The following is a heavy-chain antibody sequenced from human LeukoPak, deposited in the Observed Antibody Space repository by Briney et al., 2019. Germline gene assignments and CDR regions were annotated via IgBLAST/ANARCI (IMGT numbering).Heavy chain of an antibody. CDR2: INHNGNVN. D-gene: IGHD3-16*01. CDR3: ARGGGLDV. V-gene: IGHV3-7*03. Sequence: HSGGSLRLSCAASGFTFSSYWMNWARQAPGKGLEWVASINHNGNVNYYVDSVKGRFTISRDNAKNSLYLQMSNSRAEDTAVYFCARGGGLDVWGQGATVTVSS. J-gene: IGHJ6*02. CDR1: GFTFSSYW.